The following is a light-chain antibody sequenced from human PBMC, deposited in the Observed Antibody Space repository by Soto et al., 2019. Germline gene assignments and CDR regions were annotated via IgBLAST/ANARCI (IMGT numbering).Light chain of an antibody. V-gene: IGKV1-5*01. J-gene: IGKJ5*01. Sequence: DIQMTQSPSTLSASVGDRVTITCRASQSVGAWLAWYQQKPGKAPKFLIYDASNLESGVPSRFSGSGSGTEFTLTISSLQPDDFATYYCQQYNTYSTFGQGTRLEIK. CDR1: QSVGAW. CDR2: DAS. CDR3: QQYNTYST.